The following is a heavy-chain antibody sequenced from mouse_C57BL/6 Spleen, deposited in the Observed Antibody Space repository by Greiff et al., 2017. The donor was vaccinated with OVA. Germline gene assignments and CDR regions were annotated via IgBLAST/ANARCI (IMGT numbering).Heavy chain of an antibody. CDR3: AREGGNYVGAMDY. Sequence: EVKLMESGPELVKPGASVKIPCKASGYTFTDYNMDWVKQSHGKSLEWIGDINPNNGGTIYNQKFKGKATLTVDKSSSTAYMELRSLTSEDTAVYYCAREGGNYVGAMDYWGQGTSVTVSS. D-gene: IGHD2-1*01. CDR1: GYTFTDYN. J-gene: IGHJ4*01. CDR2: INPNNGGT. V-gene: IGHV1-18*01.